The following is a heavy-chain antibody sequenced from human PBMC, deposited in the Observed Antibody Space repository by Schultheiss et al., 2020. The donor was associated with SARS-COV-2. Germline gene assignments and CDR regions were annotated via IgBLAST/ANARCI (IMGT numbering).Heavy chain of an antibody. Sequence: GGSLRLSCAASGFAFRSYAMSWVRQAPGKGLEWVSTLSAAGDNTNYADSVKGRFSISRDTSKNTLYLEMNSVRAEDTAVYYCAKGHLFYDRPNFDYWGQGTLVTVSS. D-gene: IGHD3-22*01. CDR2: LSAAGDNT. CDR3: AKGHLFYDRPNFDY. V-gene: IGHV3-23*01. J-gene: IGHJ4*02. CDR1: GFAFRSYA.